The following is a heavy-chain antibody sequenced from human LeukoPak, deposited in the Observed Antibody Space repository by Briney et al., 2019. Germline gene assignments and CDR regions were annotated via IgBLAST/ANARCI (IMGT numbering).Heavy chain of an antibody. D-gene: IGHD1-1*01. CDR3: AATGSETDAFDI. CDR1: GYTFTSYD. J-gene: IGHJ3*02. CDR2: MNPNSGNT. V-gene: IGHV1-8*03. Sequence: GALVKVSCKASGYTFTSYDINWVRQATGQGLEWMGWMNPNSGNTGYAQKFQGRVTITRNTSISTAYMELSSLRSEDTAVYYCAATGSETDAFDIWGQGTMVTVSS.